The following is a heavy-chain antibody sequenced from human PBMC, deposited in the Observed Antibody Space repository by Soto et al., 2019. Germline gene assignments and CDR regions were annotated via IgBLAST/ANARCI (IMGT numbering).Heavy chain of an antibody. CDR3: ARDPVAGTYFDY. V-gene: IGHV1-18*01. D-gene: IGHD6-19*01. J-gene: IGHJ4*02. Sequence: QVQLVQSGAEVKEPGASVKVSCKASGYTFTTYGISWVRQAPGQGLEWMGWINAYNGNTNYAQNLQGRVTMTTDTSTSPTNMERRSLRSDDTAVYYCARDPVAGTYFDYWGQGTLVTVSS. CDR2: INAYNGNT. CDR1: GYTFTTYG.